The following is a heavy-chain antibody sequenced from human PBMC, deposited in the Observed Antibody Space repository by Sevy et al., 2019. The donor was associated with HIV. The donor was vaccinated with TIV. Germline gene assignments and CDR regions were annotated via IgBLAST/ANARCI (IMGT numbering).Heavy chain of an antibody. Sequence: GGSLRLSCAASGFIFSTYGIHWVRQAPGKGLEWVAVISYDGSEKYYADSVRGRFTISRDNSKNTLYLQMNSLRVEDTAIYYCAKMQGGSYKYYGMDVWGQGTRVTVSS. CDR2: ISYDGSEK. J-gene: IGHJ6*02. CDR1: GFIFSTYG. V-gene: IGHV3-30*18. CDR3: AKMQGGSYKYYGMDV. D-gene: IGHD1-26*01.